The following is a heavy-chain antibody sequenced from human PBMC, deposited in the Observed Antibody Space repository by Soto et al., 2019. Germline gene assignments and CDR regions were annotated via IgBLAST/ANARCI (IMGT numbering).Heavy chain of an antibody. Sequence: QVQLQESGPGLVKPSQTLSLNCSVYGDSINNADYYWSWIRQHAVQGLEWIGYIYYSGTTYYNPSLKSRVTISMDTSKNQFSLEMSSVTAAATAGYYCGRVRGHAFDMRGQGTMVTFSS. CDR1: GDSINNADYY. J-gene: IGHJ3*02. CDR2: IYYSGTT. CDR3: GRVRGHAFDM. D-gene: IGHD3-10*01. V-gene: IGHV4-31*03.